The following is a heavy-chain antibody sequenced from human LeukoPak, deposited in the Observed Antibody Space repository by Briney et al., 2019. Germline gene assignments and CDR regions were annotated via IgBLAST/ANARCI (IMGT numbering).Heavy chain of an antibody. CDR3: ATVPLGYCTSTTCYNYFDY. V-gene: IGHV3-7*05. CDR1: EFTFSSYE. CDR2: IKQDGSEK. D-gene: IGHD2-2*02. J-gene: IGHJ4*02. Sequence: GGSLRLSCAASEFTFSSYEMNWIRQAPGKGLEWVANIKQDGSEKQYVDSVKGRFAISRDNAENSLYLQMNSLNTEDTAVYYCATVPLGYCTSTTCYNYFDYWGQGALVTVSS.